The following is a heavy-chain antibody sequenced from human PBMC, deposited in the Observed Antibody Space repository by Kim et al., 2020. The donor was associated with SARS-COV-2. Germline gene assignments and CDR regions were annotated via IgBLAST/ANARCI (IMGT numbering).Heavy chain of an antibody. D-gene: IGHD1-26*01. Sequence: GESLKISCKGSGYSFTSYWIGWVRQMPGKGLEWMGIIYPGDSDTRYSPFFQGQVTISADKSISTAYLQWSSLKASDTAMYYCARRGIVGATRSTLCYGMDVWGQGTTVTVSS. J-gene: IGHJ6*02. V-gene: IGHV5-51*01. CDR3: ARRGIVGATRSTLCYGMDV. CDR1: GYSFTSYW. CDR2: IYPGDSDT.